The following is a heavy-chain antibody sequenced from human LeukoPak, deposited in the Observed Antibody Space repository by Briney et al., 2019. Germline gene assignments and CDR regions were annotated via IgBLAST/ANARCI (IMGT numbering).Heavy chain of an antibody. Sequence: KPGGSLSLFCAASGFTFSDCYMSWIRQAPGKGLEWVSYISSSGSTIYYADSVKGRFTISRDNAKNSLYLQMNSLRAEDTAVYYCARGVIAVATYYYYGMDVWGQGTTVTVSS. J-gene: IGHJ6*02. CDR3: ARGVIAVATYYYYGMDV. V-gene: IGHV3-11*01. D-gene: IGHD6-19*01. CDR1: GFTFSDCY. CDR2: ISSSGSTI.